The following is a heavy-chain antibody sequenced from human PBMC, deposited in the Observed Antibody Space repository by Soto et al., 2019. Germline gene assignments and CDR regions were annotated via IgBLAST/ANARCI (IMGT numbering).Heavy chain of an antibody. Sequence: SETLSLTCTVSGGSISSYYWSWIRQPPGKGLEWIGYIYYSGSTFYADSVKGRFIISRDNSKNTLYLQLNSLKVEDTAVYFCARVQIQQLENIFDYWGQGTLVTVSS. CDR3: ARVQIQQLENIFDY. CDR1: GGSISSYY. CDR2: IYYSGST. J-gene: IGHJ4*02. D-gene: IGHD3-3*01. V-gene: IGHV4-59*08.